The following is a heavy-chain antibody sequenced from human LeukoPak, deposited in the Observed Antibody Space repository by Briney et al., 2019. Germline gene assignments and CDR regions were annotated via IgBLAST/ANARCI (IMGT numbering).Heavy chain of an antibody. V-gene: IGHV4-39*01. CDR2: IYYSGST. CDR1: GGSISSSSYY. D-gene: IGHD3-10*01. CDR3: ARGLTMVRGVMGGYFDY. J-gene: IGHJ4*02. Sequence: TSETLSLTCTVSGGSISSSSYYWGWIRQPPGKGLEWIGSIYYSGSTYYNPSLKSRVTISVDTSKNQFSLKLSSVTAADTAVYYCARGLTMVRGVMGGYFDYWGQGTLVTVSS.